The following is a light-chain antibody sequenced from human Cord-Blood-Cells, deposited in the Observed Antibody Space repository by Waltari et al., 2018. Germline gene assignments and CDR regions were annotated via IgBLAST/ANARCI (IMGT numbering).Light chain of an antibody. Sequence: EMVLRQSPGTRPLSPGEGATLPCRASQSVSSSYLAWYQQKPGQAPRLLIYGASSRATGIPDRFSGSGSGTDFTLTISRLEPEDFAVYYCQQYGSSPYTFGQGTKLEIK. J-gene: IGKJ2*01. CDR2: GAS. V-gene: IGKV3-20*01. CDR1: QSVSSSY. CDR3: QQYGSSPYT.